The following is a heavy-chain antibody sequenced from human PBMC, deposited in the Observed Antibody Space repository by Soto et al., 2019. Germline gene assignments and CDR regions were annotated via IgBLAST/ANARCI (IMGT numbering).Heavy chain of an antibody. J-gene: IGHJ4*02. Sequence: PWGSLRLSCAASGFTFSTRSMSWVRQAPGKGLEWVSSVTVNNSTYYADSVKGRFTISRDNSKNTLYLQMNSLRAEDTAVYYCARLTDSWGQGALVTV. D-gene: IGHD3-16*01. V-gene: IGHV3-23*01. CDR3: ARLTDS. CDR2: VTVNNST. CDR1: GFTFSTRS.